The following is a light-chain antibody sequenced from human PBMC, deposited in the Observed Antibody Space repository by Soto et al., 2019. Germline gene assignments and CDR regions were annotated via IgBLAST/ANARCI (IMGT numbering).Light chain of an antibody. CDR1: QSISTY. CDR2: AAS. J-gene: IGKJ4*01. CDR3: QHGYSTPLT. Sequence: DIQMTQSPSSLSSSVGDRVTLTCRASQSISTYLHWYKQKPGKAPNLLIYAASTLQSGVPSRFSGSGSGTDFTLTISSLQPEDFATYFCQHGYSTPLTFGGGTKVDIK. V-gene: IGKV1-39*01.